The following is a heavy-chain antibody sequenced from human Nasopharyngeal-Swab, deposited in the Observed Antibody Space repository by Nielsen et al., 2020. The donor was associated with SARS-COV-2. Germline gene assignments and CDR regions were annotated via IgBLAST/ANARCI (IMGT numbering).Heavy chain of an antibody. CDR3: ARESAVSARRRWFDP. D-gene: IGHD6-6*01. CDR2: IYTSGST. CDR1: GGSISSYY. Sequence: GSLRLSCTVSGGSISSYYWSWIRQPAGKGLEWIGRIYTSGSTNYNPSVKSRVTMSVDTSKSQFSLKVSSVTAADTAVYYCARESAVSARRRWFDPWGQGTLVTVSS. V-gene: IGHV4-4*07. J-gene: IGHJ5*02.